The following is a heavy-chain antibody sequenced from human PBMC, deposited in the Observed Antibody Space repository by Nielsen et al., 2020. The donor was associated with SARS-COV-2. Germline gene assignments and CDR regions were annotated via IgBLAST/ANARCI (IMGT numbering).Heavy chain of an antibody. V-gene: IGHV3-9*01. J-gene: IGHJ4*02. D-gene: IGHD6-19*01. Sequence: SLKISCAASGFTFDDYAMHWVRQAPGKGLEWVSGISSNSGSIGYADSVKGRFTISRDNAKNSLYLQMNSLRAEDTALYYCAKDLGIAVGGAGYWGQGTLVTVSS. CDR3: AKDLGIAVGGAGY. CDR1: GFTFDDYA. CDR2: ISSNSGSI.